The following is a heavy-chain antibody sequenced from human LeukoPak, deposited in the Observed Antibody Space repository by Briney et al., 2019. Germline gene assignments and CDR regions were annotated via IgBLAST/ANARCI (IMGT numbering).Heavy chain of an antibody. CDR3: ARVGNTVTPYYFDY. CDR2: IIPLFRTS. Sequence: SVTVSCKASGGTFSSYAISWVRQAPGQGPEYMGRIIPLFRTSNYAQKFQGRVTITTDESTSTAYMELSSLRSEDTAVYYCARVGNTVTPYYFDYWGQGTLVTVSS. CDR1: GGTFSSYA. J-gene: IGHJ4*02. D-gene: IGHD4-17*01. V-gene: IGHV1-69*05.